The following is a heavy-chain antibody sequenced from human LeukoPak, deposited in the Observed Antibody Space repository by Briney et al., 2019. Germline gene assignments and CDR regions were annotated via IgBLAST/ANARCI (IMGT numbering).Heavy chain of an antibody. Sequence: PSETLSLTCTVSGGSISSGGYYWSWIRQPPGKGLEWIGYIYHSGSTYYNPSLKSRVTISVDTSKNQFSLKLSSVTAADTAVYYCARRSRYYGSGSPFDYWGQGTLVTVSS. D-gene: IGHD3-10*01. CDR2: IYHSGST. J-gene: IGHJ4*02. CDR1: GGSISSGGYY. CDR3: ARRSRYYGSGSPFDY. V-gene: IGHV4-30-2*01.